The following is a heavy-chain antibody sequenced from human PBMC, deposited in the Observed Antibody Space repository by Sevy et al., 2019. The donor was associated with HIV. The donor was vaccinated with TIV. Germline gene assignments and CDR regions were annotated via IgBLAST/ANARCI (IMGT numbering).Heavy chain of an antibody. CDR2: ISDTGTST. CDR1: GFTFSTYS. V-gene: IGHV3-23*01. D-gene: IGHD5-12*01. CDR3: ARETLSGYNL. J-gene: IGHJ4*02. Sequence: GGSLRLSCAASGFTFSTYSMTWVRQAPRKGLEWVSAISDTGTSTYYTDSVKGRFTISRDNSKNTVYLQINSLRAEDTAVYYCARETLSGYNLWGQGTRVTVSS.